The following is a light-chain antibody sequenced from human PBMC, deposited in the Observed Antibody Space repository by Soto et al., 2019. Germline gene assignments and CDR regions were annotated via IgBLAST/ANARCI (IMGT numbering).Light chain of an antibody. V-gene: IGKV3-15*01. CDR2: GAS. CDR3: QHYVTWPLT. CDR1: QSVSAN. J-gene: IGKJ4*01. Sequence: EIVMTQSPATLSVSPGERATLSCRASQSVSANLAWYQQKPGQGPRLLIFGASTRAIGIPARFSGSGSGTDFTLTISSLQSEDFAVYYCQHYVTWPLTFGGGTKVESK.